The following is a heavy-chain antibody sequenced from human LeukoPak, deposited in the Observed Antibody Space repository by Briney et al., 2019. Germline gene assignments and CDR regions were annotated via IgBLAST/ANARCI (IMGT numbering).Heavy chain of an antibody. D-gene: IGHD2-2*01. V-gene: IGHV4-34*01. CDR2: INHSGST. Sequence: SETLSLTCAVYGGSFSGYYWSWIRQPPGKGLEWIGEINHSGSTNYNPSLKSRVTISVDTSKNQFSLKLSSVTAADTAVYYCASHPYCSSTSCYSWFDPWGQGTVVTVSS. J-gene: IGHJ5*02. CDR3: ASHPYCSSTSCYSWFDP. CDR1: GGSFSGYY.